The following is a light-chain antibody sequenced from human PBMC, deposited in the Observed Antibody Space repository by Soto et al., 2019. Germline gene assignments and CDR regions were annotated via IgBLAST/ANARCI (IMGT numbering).Light chain of an antibody. CDR2: TVS. V-gene: IGKV1-9*01. CDR1: QDIRSS. Sequence: DIQLTQSPSFLSASVGDRLTITCRASQDIRSSLAWYQQKPGKAPNLLIYTVSTLQSGVPSRLSCSRSGTEFTLTISSLQPEDFDTYYCQQFNSSPFTFGGGTKVEI. J-gene: IGKJ4*01. CDR3: QQFNSSPFT.